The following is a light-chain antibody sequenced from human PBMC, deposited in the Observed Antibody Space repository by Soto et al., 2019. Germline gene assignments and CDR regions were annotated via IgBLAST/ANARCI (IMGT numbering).Light chain of an antibody. V-gene: IGLV2-14*01. CDR2: EVS. Sequence: QTVVTQPACVSVSPGQSITISCTGTSSDVGGYNYVSWYQQHPGKAPKLMIYEVSNRPSGVSNRFSVSKSGNTASLTISGLQAEDEADYYCSSYTSSSIVFGTGTKVTVL. CDR3: SSYTSSSIV. J-gene: IGLJ1*01. CDR1: SSDVGGYNY.